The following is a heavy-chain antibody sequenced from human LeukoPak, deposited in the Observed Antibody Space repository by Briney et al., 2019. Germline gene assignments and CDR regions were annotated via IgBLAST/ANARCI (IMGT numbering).Heavy chain of an antibody. CDR2: IIPIFGTA. CDR1: GGTFSSYA. Sequence: SVKVSCKASGGTFSSYAISGVRQAPGQGLEWMGGIIPIFGTANYAQKFQGRVTITTDESTSTAYMELSSLRSEDTAVYYCARESLSYGDRDYWGQGTLVTVSS. D-gene: IGHD4-17*01. V-gene: IGHV1-69*05. CDR3: ARESLSYGDRDY. J-gene: IGHJ4*02.